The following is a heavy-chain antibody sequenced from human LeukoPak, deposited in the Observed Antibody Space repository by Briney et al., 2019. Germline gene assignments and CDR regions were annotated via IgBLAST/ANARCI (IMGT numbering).Heavy chain of an antibody. CDR1: GFTFSTYG. V-gene: IGHV3-23*01. Sequence: GGSLRLSCAASGFTFSTYGMSWVRQAPGKGLEWVSGISGSGTSIYYADSVRGRFTISRDNSKNTLYLQMNSLRADDTAVYYCANGLVVRGVPPYFDYWGQGTLVTVSS. J-gene: IGHJ4*02. D-gene: IGHD3-10*01. CDR2: ISGSGTSI. CDR3: ANGLVVRGVPPYFDY.